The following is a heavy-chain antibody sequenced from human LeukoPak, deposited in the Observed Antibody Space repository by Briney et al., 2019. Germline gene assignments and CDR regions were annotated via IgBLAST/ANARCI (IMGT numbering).Heavy chain of an antibody. V-gene: IGHV3-7*01. CDR3: ARGLVLRRILRYFDWSEKVYYFDY. CDR2: IKQDGSEK. Sequence: PGGSLRLSCAASGFTFSSYWMSWVRQAPGKGLEWVANIKQDGSEKYYVDSVKGRFTISRDNAKNSLYLQMNSLRAEDTAVYYCARGLVLRRILRYFDWSEKVYYFDYWGQGTLVTVSS. J-gene: IGHJ4*02. CDR1: GFTFSSYW. D-gene: IGHD3-9*01.